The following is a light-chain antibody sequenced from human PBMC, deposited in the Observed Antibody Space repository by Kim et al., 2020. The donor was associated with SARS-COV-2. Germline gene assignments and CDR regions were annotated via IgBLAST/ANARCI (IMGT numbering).Light chain of an antibody. J-gene: IGLJ2*01. V-gene: IGLV2-23*02. Sequence: ITISCTGTASDLGSYDLVSWYQQHAGKAPKVIIYEVSQRPSGVSHRFSGSKSGATASLTISGLQADDEADYYCSSFTGITSSVVFGGGTQLTVL. CDR3: SSFTGITSSVV. CDR2: EVS. CDR1: ASDLGSYDL.